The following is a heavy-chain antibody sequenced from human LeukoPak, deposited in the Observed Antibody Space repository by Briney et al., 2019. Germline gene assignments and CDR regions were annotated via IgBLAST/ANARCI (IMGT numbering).Heavy chain of an antibody. D-gene: IGHD1-1*01. J-gene: IGHJ3*02. CDR2: FDPEDGET. Sequence: GASVKVSCKVSGYTLTELSMHWVRQAPGKGLEWMGGFDPEDGETIYAQKFQGRVTITADESTSTAYMELSSLRSEDTAVYYCARVERQLERPGSAFDIWGQGTMVTVSS. CDR3: ARVERQLERPGSAFDI. CDR1: GYTLTELS. V-gene: IGHV1-24*01.